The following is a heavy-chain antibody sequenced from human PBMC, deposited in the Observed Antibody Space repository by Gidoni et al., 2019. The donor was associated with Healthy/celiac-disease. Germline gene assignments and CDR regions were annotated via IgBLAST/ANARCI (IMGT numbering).Heavy chain of an antibody. CDR2: FYSGGST. V-gene: IGHV3-66*01. CDR1: GFTVSSNY. J-gene: IGHJ4*02. D-gene: IGHD3-22*01. CDR3: AREGSYYDERVY. Sequence: EVHLVESGGGLVQPGGSLRLSCAASGFTVSSNYMSCVRQAPGKWLEWFSVFYSGGSTYYADSVKGRFTISRDNSKNTLYLQMNSLRAEDTAVYYCAREGSYYDERVYWGQGTLVTVSS.